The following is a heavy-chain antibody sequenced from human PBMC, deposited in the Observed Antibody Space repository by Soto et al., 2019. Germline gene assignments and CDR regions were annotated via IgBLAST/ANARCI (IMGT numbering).Heavy chain of an antibody. D-gene: IGHD2-2*01. CDR3: ARQAITGVPIEY. J-gene: IGHJ4*02. CDR1: GGSIGSSSYY. CDR2: IYYSGST. Sequence: SETLSLACTVSGGSIGSSSYYWGWIRQPPGKGLERIGSIYYSGSTYYNPSLKSRVTISVDTSKNQFSLKLSSVTAADTAVYYCARQAITGVPIEYWGQGTLVTVSS. V-gene: IGHV4-39*01.